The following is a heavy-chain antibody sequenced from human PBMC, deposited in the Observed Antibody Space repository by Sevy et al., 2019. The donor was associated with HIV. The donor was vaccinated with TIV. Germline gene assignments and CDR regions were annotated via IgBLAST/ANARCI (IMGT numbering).Heavy chain of an antibody. V-gene: IGHV3-49*03. CDR3: SRGRGYSYGYVDY. CDR1: GFTFGDYA. Sequence: GGSLRLSCTASGFTFGDYAMNWFRQAPGKGLKWVGFIRSKAYGGTTEYAASVKGRFTISRDDSKSIAYLQMNSLKTEDTAVYYCSRGRGYSYGYVDYWGQGTLVTVSS. J-gene: IGHJ4*02. CDR2: IRSKAYGGTT. D-gene: IGHD5-18*01.